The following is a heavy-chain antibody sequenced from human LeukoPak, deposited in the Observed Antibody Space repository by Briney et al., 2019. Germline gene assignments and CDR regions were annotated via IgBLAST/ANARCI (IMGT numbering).Heavy chain of an antibody. CDR3: ATKRLDGYEVDY. Sequence: SETLSLTCTVSGGSISSYYRSWIRQPPGKGLEWIGYIYYSGSTNYNPSLKSRVTISVDTSKNQFSLKLSSVTAADTAVYYCATKRLDGYEVDYWGQGTLVTVSS. V-gene: IGHV4-59*01. J-gene: IGHJ4*02. CDR2: IYYSGST. D-gene: IGHD5-24*01. CDR1: GGSISSYY.